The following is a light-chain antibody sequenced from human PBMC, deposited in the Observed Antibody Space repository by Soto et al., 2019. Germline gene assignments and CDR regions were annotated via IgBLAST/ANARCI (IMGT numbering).Light chain of an antibody. CDR2: KAS. V-gene: IGKV1-5*03. Sequence: DIPMTQSPSTLSASVGDRVTITCRASQSIGNWLAWYQQKPGKAPKLLIYKASSLQTGVPSRFSGSGFGTEFTLTISSLQPDDFATYSCQQYDTYRTFGQGTKVEI. CDR1: QSIGNW. CDR3: QQYDTYRT. J-gene: IGKJ1*01.